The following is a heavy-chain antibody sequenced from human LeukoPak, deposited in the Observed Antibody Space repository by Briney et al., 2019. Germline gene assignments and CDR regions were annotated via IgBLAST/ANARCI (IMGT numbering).Heavy chain of an antibody. D-gene: IGHD6-13*01. V-gene: IGHV1-2*04. CDR3: ARDHSSSWYDNWFDP. CDR1: GYTFSAYS. Sequence: ASVKVSCKASGYTFSAYSIHWVRQAPGQGLEWMGWINPDSGDTNYAQKFQGWVTMTRDTSISTAYMELSRLRSDDTAVYYCARDHSSSWYDNWFDPWGQGTLVTVSS. CDR2: INPDSGDT. J-gene: IGHJ5*02.